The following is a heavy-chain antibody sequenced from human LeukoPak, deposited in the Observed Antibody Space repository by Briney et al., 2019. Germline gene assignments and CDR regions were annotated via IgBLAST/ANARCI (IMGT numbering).Heavy chain of an antibody. Sequence: SVKVSCKASGGTFSSYAFSWVRQAPGQGLEWMGGVIPIFGTANYAQKFQGRVTITTDESTSTAYMELSSLRSEDTAVYYCARDRVGSYFRLGLVGNAFDIWGQGTMVTVSS. CDR2: VIPIFGTA. CDR3: ARDRVGSYFRLGLVGNAFDI. D-gene: IGHD1-26*01. V-gene: IGHV1-69*05. CDR1: GGTFSSYA. J-gene: IGHJ3*02.